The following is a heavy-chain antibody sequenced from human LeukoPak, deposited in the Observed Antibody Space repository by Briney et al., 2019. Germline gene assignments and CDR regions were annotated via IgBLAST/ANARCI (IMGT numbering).Heavy chain of an antibody. J-gene: IGHJ2*01. CDR3: ARDLPNIVVVPAADRNWYFDL. CDR2: ISAYNGNT. CDR1: GYTFTSYG. V-gene: IGHV1-18*01. Sequence: ASVKVSCKASGYTFTSYGISWVRQAPGQGLEWVGWISAYNGNTNYAQKLQGRVTMTTDTSTSTAYMELRSLRSDDTAVYYCARDLPNIVVVPAADRNWYFDLWGRGTLVTVSS. D-gene: IGHD2-2*01.